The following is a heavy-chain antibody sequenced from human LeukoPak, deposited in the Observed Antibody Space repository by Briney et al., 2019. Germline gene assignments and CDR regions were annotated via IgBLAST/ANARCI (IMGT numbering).Heavy chain of an antibody. V-gene: IGHV3-23*01. Sequence: TGGSLRLSCAASGFTFSNYAMNWVRQAPGKGLEWVSGTDVTGGSTYYADSVKGRFTISRDNSKNTLYLQMNSLRAEDTAVYYCARVSQYPEGYYYYMDVWGKGTTVTVSS. CDR2: TDVTGGST. CDR1: GFTFSNYA. CDR3: ARVSQYPEGYYYYMDV. J-gene: IGHJ6*03. D-gene: IGHD1-14*01.